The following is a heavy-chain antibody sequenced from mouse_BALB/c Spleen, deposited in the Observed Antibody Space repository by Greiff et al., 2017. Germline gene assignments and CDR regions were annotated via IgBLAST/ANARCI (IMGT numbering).Heavy chain of an antibody. CDR3: ARSDYDAFFAY. CDR2: ISSGSSTI. J-gene: IGHJ3*01. D-gene: IGHD2-4*01. CDR1: GFTFSSFG. Sequence: EVNLVESGGGLVQPGGSRKLSCAASGFTFSSFGMHWVRQAPEKGLEWVAYISSGSSTIYYADTVKGRFTISRDNPKNTLFLQMTSLRSEDTAMYYCARSDYDAFFAYWGQGTLVTVSA. V-gene: IGHV5-17*02.